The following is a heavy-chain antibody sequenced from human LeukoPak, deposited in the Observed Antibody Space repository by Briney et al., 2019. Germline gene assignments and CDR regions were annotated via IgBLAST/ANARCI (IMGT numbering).Heavy chain of an antibody. D-gene: IGHD2-15*01. CDR3: ARRSAYNWFDP. CDR1: GGSISSSSYY. CDR2: IYYSGST. J-gene: IGHJ5*02. V-gene: IGHV4-39*07. Sequence: PSETLSLTCTVSGGSISSSSYYWGWIRQPPGKGLEWIGSIYYSGSTYYNPSLKSRVTISVDTSKNQFSLKLSSVTAADTAVYYCARRSAYNWFDPWGQEPWSPSPQ.